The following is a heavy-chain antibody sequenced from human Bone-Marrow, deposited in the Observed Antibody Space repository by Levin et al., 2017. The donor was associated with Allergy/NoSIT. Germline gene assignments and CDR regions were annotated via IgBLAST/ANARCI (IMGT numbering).Heavy chain of an antibody. J-gene: IGHJ4*02. CDR3: ARDQGYCTNGVCYYFDY. CDR1: GFTFSSYG. CDR2: IWYDGSNK. Sequence: GGSLRLSCAASGFTFSSYGMHWVRQAPGKGLEWVAVIWYDGSNKYYADSVKGRFTISRDNSKNTLYLQMNSLRAEDTAVYYCARDQGYCTNGVCYYFDYWGQGTLVTVSS. D-gene: IGHD2-8*01. V-gene: IGHV3-33*01.